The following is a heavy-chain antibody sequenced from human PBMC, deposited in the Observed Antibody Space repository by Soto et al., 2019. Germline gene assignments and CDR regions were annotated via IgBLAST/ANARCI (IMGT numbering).Heavy chain of an antibody. J-gene: IGHJ5*02. CDR3: ARDDDDSGGNSGVDP. CDR2: ISYDGSNK. Sequence: QVQLVESGGGVVQPGRSLRLSCAASGFTFSSYAMHWVRQAPGKGLEWVAVISYDGSNKYYADSVKGRFTISRDNSKNTLYLQMNSLRAEDTAVYYCARDDDDSGGNSGVDPWGQGTLVTVSS. D-gene: IGHD4-17*01. CDR1: GFTFSSYA. V-gene: IGHV3-30-3*01.